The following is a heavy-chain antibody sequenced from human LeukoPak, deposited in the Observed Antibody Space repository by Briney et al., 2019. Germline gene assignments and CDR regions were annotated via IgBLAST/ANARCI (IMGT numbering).Heavy chain of an antibody. D-gene: IGHD2-15*01. CDR3: ARQSTVVMQYDY. CDR2: IYYSGST. CDR1: GGSISSYY. Sequence: PSETLSLTCTVSGGSISSYYWSWIRQPPGKGLEWIGYIYYSGSTNYNPSLKSRVTISVGTSKNQFSLKPSSVTAADTAVYYCARQSTVVMQYDYWGQGTLVTVSS. J-gene: IGHJ4*02. V-gene: IGHV4-59*08.